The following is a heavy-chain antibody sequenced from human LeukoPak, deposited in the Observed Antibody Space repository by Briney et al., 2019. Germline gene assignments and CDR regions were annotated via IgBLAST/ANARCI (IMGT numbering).Heavy chain of an antibody. CDR1: GGSFSGYY. CDR3: ARVYYDSSGYYYPYYYYGMDV. Sequence: PSETLSLTCAVYGGSFSGYYWSWIRQPPGKGLEWIGEINHSGSTNYNPSLKSRVTISVDTSKNQFSLKLSSVTAADTAVYYCARVYYDSSGYYYPYYYYGMDVWGQGTTVTVSS. V-gene: IGHV4-34*01. J-gene: IGHJ6*02. CDR2: INHSGST. D-gene: IGHD3-22*01.